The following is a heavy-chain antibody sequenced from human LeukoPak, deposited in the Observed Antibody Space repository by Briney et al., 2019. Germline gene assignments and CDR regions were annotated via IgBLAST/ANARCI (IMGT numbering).Heavy chain of an antibody. Sequence: SETLSLTCAVYGGSFSGYYWSWIRQPPGKGLEWIGEINHSGSTNYNPSLKSRVTISVDTSKNQFSLKLSSVTAADTAVYYCARYYSGGSCYTQAPSDAFDIWGQGTMVTVSS. CDR3: ARYYSGGSCYTQAPSDAFDI. D-gene: IGHD2-15*01. J-gene: IGHJ3*02. V-gene: IGHV4-34*01. CDR1: GGSFSGYY. CDR2: INHSGST.